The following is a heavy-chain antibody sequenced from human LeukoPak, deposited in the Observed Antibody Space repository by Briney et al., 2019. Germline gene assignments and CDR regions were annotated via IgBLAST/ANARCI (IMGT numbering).Heavy chain of an antibody. D-gene: IGHD1-26*01. J-gene: IGHJ4*02. Sequence: GASVKVSCKASGYTFTGYYMHWVRQAPGQGLEWMGWINPNSGGTNYAQKFQGWVTMTRDTSISTAYMELSRLRSDDTAVYYCARVPRYSGSYYFDYWGQGTLVTVSS. CDR3: ARVPRYSGSYYFDY. CDR1: GYTFTGYY. V-gene: IGHV1-2*04. CDR2: INPNSGGT.